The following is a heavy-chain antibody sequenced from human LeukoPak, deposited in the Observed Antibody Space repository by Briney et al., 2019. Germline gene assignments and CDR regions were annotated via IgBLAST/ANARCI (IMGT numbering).Heavy chain of an antibody. CDR3: AKDRKGYFDWSIDY. J-gene: IGHJ4*02. CDR2: ISYDGSNK. D-gene: IGHD3-9*01. Sequence: GGSLRLSCAASGFTFSSYGMHWVRQAPGKGLEWVAVISYDGSNKYYADSVKGRFTISRDNAKNSLYLQMNSLRAEDTALYYCAKDRKGYFDWSIDYWGQGTLVTVSS. CDR1: GFTFSSYG. V-gene: IGHV3-30*18.